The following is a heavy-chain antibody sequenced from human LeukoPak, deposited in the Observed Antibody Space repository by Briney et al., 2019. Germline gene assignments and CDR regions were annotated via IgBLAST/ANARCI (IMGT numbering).Heavy chain of an antibody. V-gene: IGHV1-2*02. Sequence: GASVKVSCKASGYTFTGYYMHWVRQAPGQGLEWMGWINPNSGGTNYEQKFQGRVTMTRDTFISTAYMELSRLRSDDTAVYYCAREHDSSGYYDRFQHWGQGTLVTVSS. J-gene: IGHJ1*01. CDR2: INPNSGGT. CDR3: AREHDSSGYYDRFQH. CDR1: GYTFTGYY. D-gene: IGHD3-22*01.